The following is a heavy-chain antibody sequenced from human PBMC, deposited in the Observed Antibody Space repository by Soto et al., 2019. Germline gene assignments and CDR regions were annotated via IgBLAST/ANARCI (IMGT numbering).Heavy chain of an antibody. J-gene: IGHJ4*02. CDR1: GFTFRSYG. D-gene: IGHD6-19*01. Sequence: QVQLVESGGGVVQPGRSLRLSCAASGFTFRSYGMHWVRQAPGKGLEWVAVISYDGSNKFYADSVKGRFTIPRDNSKNKLYLQVNSLRAEDTAMYYCAKDYGSGWTMGDFWGQGTLVTVSS. CDR3: AKDYGSGWTMGDF. CDR2: ISYDGSNK. V-gene: IGHV3-30*18.